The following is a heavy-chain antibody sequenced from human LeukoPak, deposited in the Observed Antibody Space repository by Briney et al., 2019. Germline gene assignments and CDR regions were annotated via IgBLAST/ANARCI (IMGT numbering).Heavy chain of an antibody. CDR1: GFTFSSYW. CDR2: INSDGSST. V-gene: IGHV3-74*01. J-gene: IGHJ6*03. Sequence: GGSLRLSCAASGFTFSSYWMHWVRQAPGKGLVWVSRINSDGSSTSYADSVKGRFTISRDNAKNTLYLQMNSLRAEDTAVYYCVGGSGSWDYYMDVWGKGTTVTVSS. CDR3: VGGSGSWDYYMDV. D-gene: IGHD3-10*01.